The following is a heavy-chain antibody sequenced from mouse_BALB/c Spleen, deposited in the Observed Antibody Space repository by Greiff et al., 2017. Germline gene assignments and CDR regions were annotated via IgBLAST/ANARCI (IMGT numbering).Heavy chain of an antibody. CDR2: ISDGGSYT. Sequence: EVQRVESGGGLVKPGGSLKLSCAASGFTFSDYYMYWVRQTPEKRLEWVATISDGGSYTYYPDSVKGRFTISRDNAKNNLYLQMSSLKSEDTAMYYCARDLRDSSAAWFAYWGQGTLVTVSA. CDR3: ARDLRDSSAAWFAY. V-gene: IGHV5-4*02. D-gene: IGHD3-2*01. CDR1: GFTFSDYY. J-gene: IGHJ3*01.